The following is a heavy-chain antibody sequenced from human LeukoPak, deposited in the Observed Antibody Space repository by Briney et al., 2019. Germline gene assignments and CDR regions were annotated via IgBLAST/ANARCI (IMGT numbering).Heavy chain of an antibody. CDR1: GFTFSSYS. J-gene: IGHJ5*02. Sequence: TGGSLRLSCAASGFTFSSYSMNWVRQAPGKGLEWVSYISSSSSTIYYADSVKGRFTISRDNAKNTAYLQMNSLRAEDTAVYYCARVKVGSWDWFDPWGQGTLVTVSS. CDR3: ARVKVGSWDWFDP. D-gene: IGHD1-26*01. CDR2: ISSSSSTI. V-gene: IGHV3-48*04.